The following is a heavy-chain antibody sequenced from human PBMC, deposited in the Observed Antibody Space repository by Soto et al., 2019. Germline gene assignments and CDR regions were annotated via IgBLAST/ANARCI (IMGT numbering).Heavy chain of an antibody. J-gene: IGHJ4*02. CDR1: GFTLSGYA. CDR2: IKSKADGGTT. Sequence: PGGSLRLSCAVSGFTLSGYAMSWVRQAPGKGLEWVGRIKSKADGGTTDDAAPAKGRFTISRDDSKNTLYLQMDSLKTEDTAVYYCFTDRSSSPVDHWGQGTLVTVSS. CDR3: FTDRSSSPVDH. V-gene: IGHV3-15*01. D-gene: IGHD6-13*01.